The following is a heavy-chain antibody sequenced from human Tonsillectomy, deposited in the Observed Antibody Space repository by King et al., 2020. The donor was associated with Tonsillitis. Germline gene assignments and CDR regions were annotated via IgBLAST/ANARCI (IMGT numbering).Heavy chain of an antibody. CDR1: GFTFSSYE. D-gene: IGHD3-16*02. CDR3: ARGYDYVWGSYRHNYFDY. J-gene: IGHJ4*02. CDR2: ISSSGSTI. V-gene: IGHV3-48*03. Sequence: VQLVESGGGLVQPGGSLRLSCAASGFTFSSYEMNWVRQAPGKGLEWVSYISSSGSTIYYADSVKGRFTISRDNAKNSLYLQMNSLRAEDTAVYYCARGYDYVWGSYRHNYFDYWGQGTLVTVSS.